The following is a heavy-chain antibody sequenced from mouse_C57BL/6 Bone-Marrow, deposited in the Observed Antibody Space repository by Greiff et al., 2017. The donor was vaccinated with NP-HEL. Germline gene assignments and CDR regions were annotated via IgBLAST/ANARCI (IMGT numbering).Heavy chain of an antibody. V-gene: IGHV1-82*01. J-gene: IGHJ4*01. CDR1: GYAFSSSW. CDR3: ARTGYSNPPYAMDY. Sequence: VQLQQSGPELVKPGASVKISCKASGYAFSSSWMNWVKQRPGKGLEWIGRIYPGDGDPNYNGKFKGKATLTADKSSSTAYMQLSSLTSEDSAVYFCARTGYSNPPYAMDYWGQGTSVTVSS. CDR2: IYPGDGDP. D-gene: IGHD2-5*01.